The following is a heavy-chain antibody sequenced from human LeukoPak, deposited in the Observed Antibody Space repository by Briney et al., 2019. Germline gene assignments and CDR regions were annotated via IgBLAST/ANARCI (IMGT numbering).Heavy chain of an antibody. V-gene: IGHV3-23*01. CDR3: AKDDAWIRFGE. J-gene: IGHJ4*02. CDR2: ISPSGDIT. CDR1: GFTFRKHG. D-gene: IGHD3-10*01. Sequence: GGSLRLSCAASGFTFRKHGMNWVRQAPGKGLEWVSGISPSGDITYYADSVKGRFTISRDNSKNTLYLEVISLTAEGTAVYYCAKDDAWIRFGEWSQGTLVTVSS.